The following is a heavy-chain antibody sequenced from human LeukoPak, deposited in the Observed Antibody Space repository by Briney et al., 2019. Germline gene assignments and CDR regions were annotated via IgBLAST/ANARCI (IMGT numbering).Heavy chain of an antibody. J-gene: IGHJ5*02. Sequence: PGASVKVSCKASGYTFTSYYMHWVRQAPGQGLEWMGGIIPIFGTANYAQKFQGRVTITTDESTSTAYMELSSLRSEDTAVYYCARDGPPYYYGSGTFKTGSNWFDPWGQGILVTVSS. D-gene: IGHD3-10*01. CDR2: IIPIFGTA. CDR3: ARDGPPYYYGSGTFKTGSNWFDP. CDR1: GYTFTSYY. V-gene: IGHV1-69*05.